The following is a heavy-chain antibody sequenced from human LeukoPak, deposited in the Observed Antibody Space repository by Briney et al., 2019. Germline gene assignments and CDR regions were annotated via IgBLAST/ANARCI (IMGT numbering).Heavy chain of an antibody. D-gene: IGHD3-10*01. CDR2: IGSSGCRS. Sequence: GGSLRLSCEASAFTFSGYGMSWVRQAPGKGLEWVSGIGSSGCRSYYADSVKGRFTISRDNSKNTLYMEMNNLRAEDTAVYYCAKCRFGVESWVDSWGQGTLVIVSS. CDR3: AKCRFGVESWVDS. CDR1: AFTFSGYG. J-gene: IGHJ4*02. V-gene: IGHV3-23*01.